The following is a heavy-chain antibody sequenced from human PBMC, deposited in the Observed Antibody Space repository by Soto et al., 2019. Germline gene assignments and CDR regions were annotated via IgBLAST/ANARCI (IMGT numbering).Heavy chain of an antibody. Sequence: SQTLSLTCAIPGDSVSSNSAAWNWIRQSPSRGLEWLGRTYYRSKWYNDYAVSVKSRITINPDTSKNQFSLQLNSVTPEDTAVYYCARGGGAIQLERLASNWFDPWGQGTLVTVSS. CDR2: TYYRSKWYN. D-gene: IGHD1-1*01. V-gene: IGHV6-1*01. CDR1: GDSVSSNSAA. CDR3: ARGGGAIQLERLASNWFDP. J-gene: IGHJ5*02.